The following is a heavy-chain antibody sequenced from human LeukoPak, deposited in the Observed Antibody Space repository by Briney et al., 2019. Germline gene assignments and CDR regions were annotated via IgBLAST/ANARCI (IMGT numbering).Heavy chain of an antibody. J-gene: IGHJ4*02. CDR1: GGSISNSY. V-gene: IGHV4-59*08. D-gene: IGHD6-13*01. Sequence: PSETLSLTCTVSGGSISNSYWSWIRQPPGKGLEWIGYIYYSGSTNYNPSLKSRVTISVDTSKNQFSLQLSSVTAADTAVYCCARQGAHSSSWADYWGQGTLVTVSS. CDR3: ARQGAHSSSWADY. CDR2: IYYSGST.